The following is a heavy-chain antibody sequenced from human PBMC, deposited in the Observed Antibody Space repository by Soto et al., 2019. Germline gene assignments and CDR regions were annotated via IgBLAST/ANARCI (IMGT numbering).Heavy chain of an antibody. D-gene: IGHD6-19*01. J-gene: IGHJ4*02. CDR3: ARDPPGGGWYVEC. CDR1: GFTFSSYT. CDR2: TSFDGNSK. V-gene: IGHV3-30-3*01. Sequence: QVQLVESGGGVVQPGRSLRLSCAASGFTFSSYTMHWVRQTPGKGLEWVAVTSFDGNSKYYADSVRGRFTISRDNSKNTLYLKMNSLRAEDTAVYYCARDPPGGGWYVECWGQGTLVTVSS.